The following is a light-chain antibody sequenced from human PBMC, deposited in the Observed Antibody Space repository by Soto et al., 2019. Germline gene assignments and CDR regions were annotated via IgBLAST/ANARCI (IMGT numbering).Light chain of an antibody. V-gene: IGKV3-20*01. CDR2: GID. CDR3: QQYGSSLIT. J-gene: IGKJ5*01. Sequence: EIVMTQSPATLSVSPGERATLSCRASQSVSGNLAWYQQKPGQAPRLLIYGIDRRATGIPDRFSGSGSGTDFTLTISRLEPEDFAVYYCQQYGSSLITFGQGTRLEIK. CDR1: QSVSGN.